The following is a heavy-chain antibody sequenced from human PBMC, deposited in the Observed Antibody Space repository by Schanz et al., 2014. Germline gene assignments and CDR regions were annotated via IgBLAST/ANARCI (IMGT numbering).Heavy chain of an antibody. J-gene: IGHJ4*02. V-gene: IGHV1-18*04. D-gene: IGHD3-9*01. CDR1: GYTFRHYG. CDR3: ARGWGYDALTGYVF. CDR2: ISGYNGNT. Sequence: QVQLVQSGAEVKEPGASVKLSCKASGYTFRHYGISWLRQAPGQGLEWMGYISGYNGNTNYAPKVQDRVTMTTDTSTSTAYMELRSLRSDDTAVYYCARGWGYDALTGYVFWGQGTLVTVSS.